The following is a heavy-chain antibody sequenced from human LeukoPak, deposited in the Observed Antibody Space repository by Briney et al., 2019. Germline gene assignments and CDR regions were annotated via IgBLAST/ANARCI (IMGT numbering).Heavy chain of an antibody. CDR3: ARVGVFGVVSDS. J-gene: IGHJ4*02. D-gene: IGHD3-3*01. CDR2: IYYSGST. Sequence: SETLSLTCTVSGDSINSGSYYWVWIRQPPGKGLGGIGSIYYSGSTYYSPSLKSRVTISVDTSKIQFSLRLSSVTAADTAVYYCARVGVFGVVSDSWGQGILVTVSS. CDR1: GDSINSGSYY. V-gene: IGHV4-39*01.